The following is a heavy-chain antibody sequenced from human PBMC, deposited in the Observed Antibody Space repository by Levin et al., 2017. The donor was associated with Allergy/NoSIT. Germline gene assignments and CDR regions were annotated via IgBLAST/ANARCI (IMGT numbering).Heavy chain of an antibody. V-gene: IGHV3-7*01. CDR2: IKKDGSEE. J-gene: IGHJ2*01. Sequence: AASVKVSCAASGLTFSRFWMYWVRQAPGKGLEWVANIKKDGSEEYYVDSVRGRFIISRDNARNSLYLHMNSLRAEDTAVYFCVSTYGSGSYSNWYFDLWGRGALVTVSS. CDR3: VSTYGSGSYSNWYFDL. D-gene: IGHD3-10*01. CDR1: GLTFSRFW.